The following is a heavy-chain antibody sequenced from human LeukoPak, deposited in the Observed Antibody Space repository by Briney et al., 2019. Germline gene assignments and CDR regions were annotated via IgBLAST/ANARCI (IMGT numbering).Heavy chain of an antibody. J-gene: IGHJ4*02. CDR2: VSGSGSTV. CDR1: GFTFGDHI. V-gene: IGHV3-48*01. Sequence: GGSLRLSCAASGFTFGDHIMNWVRQLPGKRLEWVAYVSGSGSTVYYADSVKGRFTVSRDNGKSSLYLQMDSLRVEDTALYYCVRQFASWGQGTLVTVSS. CDR3: VRQFAS.